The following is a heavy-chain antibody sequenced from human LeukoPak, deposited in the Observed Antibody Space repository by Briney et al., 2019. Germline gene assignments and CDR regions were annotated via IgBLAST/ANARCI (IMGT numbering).Heavy chain of an antibody. Sequence: GGSLRLSCAASGFTFDDYGMSWVRQAPGKGLEWVSGINWNGGNIGYADSVKGRFTISRDNANNSLYLQMNSLRAEDTALYYCARESIAARGLIFDYWGQGTLVTVSS. V-gene: IGHV3-20*04. CDR3: ARESIAARGLIFDY. J-gene: IGHJ4*02. CDR2: INWNGGNI. CDR1: GFTFDDYG. D-gene: IGHD6-6*01.